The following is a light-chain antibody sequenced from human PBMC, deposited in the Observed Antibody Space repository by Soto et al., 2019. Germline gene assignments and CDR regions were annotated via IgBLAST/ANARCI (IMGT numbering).Light chain of an antibody. V-gene: IGLV2-14*01. CDR1: STDIGGYNY. CDR3: TSYRSNSNVV. CDR2: EVS. Sequence: QSVLTQPASVSGSPGQSITISCTGTSTDIGGYNYVSWYQHHPGKAPRVIIYEVSNRPSGVSNRFSGSKSGNTASLTISGLQAEDEADYYCTSYRSNSNVVFGGGTKLTVL. J-gene: IGLJ2*01.